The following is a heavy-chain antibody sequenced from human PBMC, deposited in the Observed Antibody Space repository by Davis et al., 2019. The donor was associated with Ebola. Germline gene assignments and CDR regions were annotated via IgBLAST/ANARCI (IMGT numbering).Heavy chain of an antibody. CDR3: AGGESGWDASDI. V-gene: IGHV3-21*01. Sequence: GESLKISCVVSEVTVSSGYMAWVRQASGKGLEWVSSISISSAFIYYADSVKGRFTVSRDNAKNSLSLQMNSLRAEDTAVYYCAGGESGWDASDIWGRGTMVTVSS. D-gene: IGHD6-19*01. CDR1: EVTVSSGY. CDR2: ISISSAFI. J-gene: IGHJ3*02.